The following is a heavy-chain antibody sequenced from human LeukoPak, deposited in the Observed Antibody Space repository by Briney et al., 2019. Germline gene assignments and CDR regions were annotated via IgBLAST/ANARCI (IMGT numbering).Heavy chain of an antibody. J-gene: IGHJ4*02. CDR3: ARAATVAVSYYFDY. D-gene: IGHD6-19*01. Sequence: SETLSLTCTVSGGSISSYYWSWIRQPPGKGLEWIGYIYYSGSTNYNPSLKSRVTISVDTSKNHFSLKLSSVTAADTAVYYCARAATVAVSYYFDYWGQGTLVTVSS. V-gene: IGHV4-59*01. CDR2: IYYSGST. CDR1: GGSISSYY.